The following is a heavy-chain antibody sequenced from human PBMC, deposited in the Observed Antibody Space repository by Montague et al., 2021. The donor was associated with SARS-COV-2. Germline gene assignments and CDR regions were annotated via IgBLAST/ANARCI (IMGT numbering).Heavy chain of an antibody. CDR3: ARHRVASGWNYFDP. CDR1: GVSISGYTYF. J-gene: IGHJ5*02. Sequence: SETLSLTCTVSGVSISGYTYFWCWIRQPPGKGLGWIASVYYSGSTYYNPSLKSRVTISVDTSKNQSPLQVSSVTAADSAIYYCARHRVASGWNYFDPWGRGTLVTVSS. D-gene: IGHD1-7*01. CDR2: VYYSGST. V-gene: IGHV4-39*01.